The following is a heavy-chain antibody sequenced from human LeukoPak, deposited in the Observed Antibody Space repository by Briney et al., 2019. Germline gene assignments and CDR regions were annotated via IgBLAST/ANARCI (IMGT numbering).Heavy chain of an antibody. CDR2: IRSSGGNT. CDR3: AKDEKTANLVSSWDN. J-gene: IGHJ4*02. V-gene: IGHV3-23*01. CDR1: GFTFSSYA. Sequence: GGSLRLSCAASGFTFSSYAMSWVRQVPGKGLEWVSSIRSSGGNTYYAVSVKGRFTISRDNSRTTLYLQIDSLRVEDTAVYYCAKDEKTANLVSSWDNWGQGTLVTVSS. D-gene: IGHD3-16*01.